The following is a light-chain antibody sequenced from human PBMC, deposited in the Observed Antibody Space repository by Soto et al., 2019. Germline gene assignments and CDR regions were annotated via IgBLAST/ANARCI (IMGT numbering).Light chain of an antibody. CDR1: PSVSSSY. J-gene: IGKJ2*01. Sequence: EIVLTQSPGTLSLSPGERATLSCRASPSVSSSYLAWYQHKPGQAPRLLLYVASSRATGIPDRFSGSGSGTDFTLTISRLEPEDVAVYYCQQYGSSLYTFGQGTNLEI. V-gene: IGKV3-20*01. CDR2: VAS. CDR3: QQYGSSLYT.